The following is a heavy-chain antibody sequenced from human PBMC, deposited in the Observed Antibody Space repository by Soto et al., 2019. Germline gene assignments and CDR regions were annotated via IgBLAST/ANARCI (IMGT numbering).Heavy chain of an antibody. V-gene: IGHV1-46*01. Sequence: GXSVKVSYKASGYTFTSYSMHLVRQAPGQGLEWMGIINTSGGSTSYAQKFQGRVTMTRDTSTSTVYMELSSLRSEDTDVYYCARYYDFWSGSHAASWFDPWGQGTLVTVSS. D-gene: IGHD3-3*01. CDR1: GYTFTSYS. J-gene: IGHJ5*02. CDR3: ARYYDFWSGSHAASWFDP. CDR2: INTSGGST.